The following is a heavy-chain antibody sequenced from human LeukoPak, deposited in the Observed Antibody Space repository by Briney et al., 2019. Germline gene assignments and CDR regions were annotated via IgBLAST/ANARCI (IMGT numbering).Heavy chain of an antibody. CDR2: IYHSGST. CDR3: ARDGIAVAGTQGWFDP. V-gene: IGHV4-38-2*02. CDR1: GYSISSGYY. J-gene: IGHJ5*02. D-gene: IGHD6-19*01. Sequence: SETLSLTCAVSGYSISSGYYWGWIRQPPGKGLEWIGSIYHSGSTYYNPSLKSRVTISVDTSKNRFSLKLSSVTAADTAVYYCARDGIAVAGTQGWFDPWGQGTLVTVSS.